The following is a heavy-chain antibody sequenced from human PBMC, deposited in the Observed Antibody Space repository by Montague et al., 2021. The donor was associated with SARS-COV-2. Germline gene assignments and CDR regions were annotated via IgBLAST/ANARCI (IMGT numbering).Heavy chain of an antibody. CDR1: GGSFSGYY. D-gene: IGHD2-2*01. Sequence: SETLSLTCAVHGGSFSGYYWSWIRQPPGKGLEWIGEINHSGSTNYNPSLKSRVSISVDTSKNQFSLKLSSATAADTAVYYCARVPYRLLFVPRYYGIDVWGQGTTVTVSS. CDR2: INHSGST. CDR3: ARVPYRLLFVPRYYGIDV. V-gene: IGHV4-34*01. J-gene: IGHJ6*02.